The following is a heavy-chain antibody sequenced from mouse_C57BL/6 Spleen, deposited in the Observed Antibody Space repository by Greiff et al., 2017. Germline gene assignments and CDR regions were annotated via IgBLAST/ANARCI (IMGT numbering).Heavy chain of an antibody. J-gene: IGHJ3*01. CDR1: GYTFTSYW. CDR2: IYPGSGST. CDR3: AREEHYYGSSYWFAY. Sequence: VKLQQPGAELVKPGASVKMSCKASGYTFTSYWITWVKQRPGQGLEWIGDIYPGSGSTNYNEKFKSKATLTVDTSSSTAYMQLSSLTSEDSAVYYCAREEHYYGSSYWFAYWGQGTLVTVSA. D-gene: IGHD1-1*01. V-gene: IGHV1-55*01.